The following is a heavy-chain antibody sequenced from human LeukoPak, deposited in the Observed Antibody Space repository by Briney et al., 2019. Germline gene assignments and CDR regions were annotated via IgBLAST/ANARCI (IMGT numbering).Heavy chain of an antibody. CDR3: ATSYYYGSGSYVPPDY. CDR1: GYSFTTYW. J-gene: IGHJ4*02. Sequence: GESLKISCKASGYSFTTYWIGWVRQMPGKGLEWMGIIYPGDSDTRYSPSFQGQVTISADKSISTAYLQWSSLKASDTAMYYCATSYYYGSGSYVPPDYWGQGTLVTVSS. V-gene: IGHV5-51*01. CDR2: IYPGDSDT. D-gene: IGHD3-10*01.